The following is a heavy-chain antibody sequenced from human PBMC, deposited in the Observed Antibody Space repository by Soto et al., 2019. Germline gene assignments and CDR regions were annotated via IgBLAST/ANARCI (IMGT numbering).Heavy chain of an antibody. J-gene: IGHJ5*02. Sequence: QVQLQESGPGLVNPSQTLSLTCTVSGGSIRSGGYYWSWISQHPGKGLEWIGYIYYSVSTYYNPHLKSRVTITVDTSKNQFSLKLSSVTAADTAVYYCARTSYDSSGTAADPWGQGTLVTVSS. CDR2: IYYSVST. CDR1: GGSIRSGGYY. V-gene: IGHV4-31*03. D-gene: IGHD3-22*01. CDR3: ARTSYDSSGTAADP.